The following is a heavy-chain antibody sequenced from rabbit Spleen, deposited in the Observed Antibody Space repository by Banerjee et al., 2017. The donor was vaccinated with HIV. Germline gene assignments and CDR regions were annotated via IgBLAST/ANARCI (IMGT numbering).Heavy chain of an antibody. Sequence: QEQLVESGGGLVKPGASLTLTCTASGFSFSSGYDMCWVRQAPGKGLEWIACIGTGFGDTYYANWAKGRFTISKTSSTTVTLQMTSLTAADTATYFCARREYVSNTHYFKLWGPGTLVTVS. CDR1: GFSFSSGYD. CDR3: ARREYVSNTHYFKL. D-gene: IGHD1-1*01. CDR2: IGTGFGDT. J-gene: IGHJ4*01. V-gene: IGHV1S45*01.